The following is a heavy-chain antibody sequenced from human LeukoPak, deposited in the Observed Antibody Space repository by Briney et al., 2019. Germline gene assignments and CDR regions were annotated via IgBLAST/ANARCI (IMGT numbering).Heavy chain of an antibody. V-gene: IGHV3-15*01. D-gene: IGHD2-2*01. CDR1: GFTFSDVW. CDR2: VRSKTDGGTT. J-gene: IGHJ4*02. Sequence: GGSLRLSCAASGFTFSDVWMSWVRQAPGKGLEWVGRVRSKTDGGTTHYAAPVKGRFSISRDDSKNTLFLQMNSLKTEDTAVYYCTTEAPHCSGSSCMGYWGQGTLVTVSS. CDR3: TTEAPHCSGSSCMGY.